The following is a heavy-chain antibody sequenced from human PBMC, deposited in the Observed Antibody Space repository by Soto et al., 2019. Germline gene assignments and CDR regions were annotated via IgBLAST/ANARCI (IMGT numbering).Heavy chain of an antibody. CDR1: GFTFSNAW. Sequence: EVQLVESGGGLVKPGGSLRLSCAASGFTFSNAWMSWVRQAPGKGLEWVGRIESKADGGTTYYAAPVKGRFTISRDDSKNTLYLQMNSLKSEDTAVYHCSTDIAEVPVDHWGQGTLVTVSS. CDR2: IESKADGGTT. J-gene: IGHJ4*02. V-gene: IGHV3-15*04. D-gene: IGHD6-13*01. CDR3: STDIAEVPVDH.